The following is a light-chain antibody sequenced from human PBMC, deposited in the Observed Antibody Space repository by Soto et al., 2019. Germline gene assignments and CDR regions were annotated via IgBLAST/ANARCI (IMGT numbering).Light chain of an antibody. Sequence: EILMTKFPDTLSVSPGESATRSCRASQSVSDRVVWYQQKSGQAPSHPSYAASTRAAGVQATFSGSRSGTAFTLTISSLQSEDLAVSYCHQYSRSPSFGPWTRLE. CDR2: AAS. J-gene: IGKJ5*01. CDR1: QSVSDR. V-gene: IGKV3-15*01. CDR3: HQYSRSPS.